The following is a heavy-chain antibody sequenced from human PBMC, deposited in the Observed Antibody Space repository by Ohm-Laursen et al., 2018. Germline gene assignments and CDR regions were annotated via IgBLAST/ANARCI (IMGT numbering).Heavy chain of an antibody. D-gene: IGHD2-15*01. CDR3: AKDVGVAFAYDS. Sequence: SLRLSCTASGFTFSSYWMHWVRQAPGKGLVWVSRINSDGSSTSYADSVKGRFTISRDNSKDTLYLQMNSLRNGDTAIYYCAKDVGVAFAYDSWGQGTLVTVSS. CDR1: GFTFSSYW. J-gene: IGHJ4*02. V-gene: IGHV3-74*01. CDR2: INSDGSST.